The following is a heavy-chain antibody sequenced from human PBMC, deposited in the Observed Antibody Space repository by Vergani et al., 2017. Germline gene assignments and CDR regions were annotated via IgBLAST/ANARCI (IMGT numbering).Heavy chain of an antibody. CDR3: AKRYYYGSGSYYY. J-gene: IGHJ4*02. V-gene: IGHV3-30*18. D-gene: IGHD3-10*01. CDR1: GFTFSSYG. Sequence: QVQLVESGGGVVQPGRSLRLSCAASGFTFSSYGMHWVRQAPGKGLEWVAVISYDGSNKYYADSVKGRFTISRDNSKNTLYLQMNSLRAEDTAVYYCAKRYYYGSGSYYYWGQGTLVTVSS. CDR2: ISYDGSNK.